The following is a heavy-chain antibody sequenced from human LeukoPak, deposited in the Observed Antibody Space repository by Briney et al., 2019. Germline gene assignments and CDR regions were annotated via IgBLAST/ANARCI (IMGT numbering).Heavy chain of an antibody. CDR3: ARGEVAAVTSFDS. Sequence: GASVKVSCKASGYTFTSYGISWVRQAPGQGLEWMGWISAYNGNTNYAQKFQGRVTITADKSTTTAYMELSSLRSEDTAVYYCARGEVAAVTSFDSWGQGTQVTVSS. J-gene: IGHJ4*02. D-gene: IGHD6-13*01. V-gene: IGHV1-18*01. CDR1: GYTFTSYG. CDR2: ISAYNGNT.